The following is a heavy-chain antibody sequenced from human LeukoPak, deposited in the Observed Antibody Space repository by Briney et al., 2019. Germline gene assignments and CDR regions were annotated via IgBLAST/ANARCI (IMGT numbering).Heavy chain of an antibody. CDR2: IYYSGST. D-gene: IGHD1-26*01. CDR3: ARPARVGATVDAFDI. CDR1: GGSISSYY. V-gene: IGHV4-59*08. Sequence: SETLSLTCTVSGGSISSYYWSLIRQPPGKGLEWIGYIYYSGSTNYNPSLKSRVTISVDTSKNQFSLKLSSVTAADTAVYYCARPARVGATVDAFDIWGQGTMVTVSS. J-gene: IGHJ3*02.